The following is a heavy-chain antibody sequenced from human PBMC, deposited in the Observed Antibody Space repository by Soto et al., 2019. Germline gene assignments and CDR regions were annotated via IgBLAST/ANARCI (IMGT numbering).Heavy chain of an antibody. CDR3: ARLAEENAVLGPAPIGLDY. CDR2: INPNGDT. CDR1: GGSLSGYY. J-gene: IGHJ4*02. Sequence: QVQLQQWGAGLLKPSETLSLTCTVLGGSLSGYYWTWIRQSPGKGLEWIGEINPNGDTNYSPSLKSRVTMSVDTSKTQFSLKLHSVTAADTAVYYCARLAEENAVLGPAPIGLDYWGQGTLVTVSS. V-gene: IGHV4-34*02. D-gene: IGHD2-2*02.